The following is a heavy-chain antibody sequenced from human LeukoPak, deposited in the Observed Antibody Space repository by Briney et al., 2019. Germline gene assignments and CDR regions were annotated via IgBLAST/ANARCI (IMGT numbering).Heavy chain of an antibody. CDR2: INPNSGGT. D-gene: IGHD3-3*01. V-gene: IGHV1-2*02. Sequence: GASVKVSCKASGYTFTGYYMHWVRQAPGQGLEWMGWINPNSGGTDFAQKFQGRVTMTRDTSTSTVYMELSSLRSEDTAVYYCARRGGDFWSGYPHFDYWGQGTLVTVSS. CDR3: ARRGGDFWSGYPHFDY. CDR1: GYTFTGYY. J-gene: IGHJ4*02.